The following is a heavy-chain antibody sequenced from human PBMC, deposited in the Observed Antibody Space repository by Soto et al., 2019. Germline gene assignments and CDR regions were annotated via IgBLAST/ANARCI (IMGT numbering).Heavy chain of an antibody. CDR3: ARGWDAGY. J-gene: IGHJ4*02. CDR2: IHDSGTA. Sequence: QVQLQESGPGLVKPSETLSLTCTVSGGSVGSGRHYWSWIRQPPGKVPEWIGYIHDSGTANNVSSLTSRVSISADPSRNQFFLKVYSVTAADTAVYYCARGWDAGYWGKGTLVTVSS. D-gene: IGHD6-19*01. V-gene: IGHV4-61*01. CDR1: GGSVGSGRHY.